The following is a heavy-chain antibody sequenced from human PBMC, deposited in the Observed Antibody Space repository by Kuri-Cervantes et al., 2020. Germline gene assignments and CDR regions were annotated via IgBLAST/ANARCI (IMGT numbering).Heavy chain of an antibody. CDR2: INWKGGST. CDR1: GFTFDDYA. Sequence: GESLKISCAASGFTFDDYAMHWVRQAPGKGLEWVSGINWKGGSTGYVDSVKGRFTISRHNSKNTLYLQMNSLRVEDTAVYYCARDAPYSYYYYYMDVWGKGTTVTVSS. CDR3: ARDAPYSYYYYYMDV. J-gene: IGHJ6*03. V-gene: IGHV3-20*04. D-gene: IGHD5-12*01.